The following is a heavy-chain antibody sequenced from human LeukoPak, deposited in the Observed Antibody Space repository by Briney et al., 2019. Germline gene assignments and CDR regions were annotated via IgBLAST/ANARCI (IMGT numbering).Heavy chain of an antibody. CDR2: ISSSSSYI. CDR3: ARDRAMSLDY. J-gene: IGHJ4*02. V-gene: IGHV3-21*01. D-gene: IGHD5-18*01. CDR1: GFTFSRYT. Sequence: GGSLRLSCAASGFTFSRYTMNWVRQAPEKGLEWVSSISSSSSYIYYADSVKGRFTTSRHNAKNSLYLQMNSLRAEDTAVYYCARDRAMSLDYWGQGTLVTVSS.